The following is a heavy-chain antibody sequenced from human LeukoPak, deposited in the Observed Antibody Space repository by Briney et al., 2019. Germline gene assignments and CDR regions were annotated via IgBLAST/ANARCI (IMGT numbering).Heavy chain of an antibody. V-gene: IGHV4-31*11. CDR2: IYYSGTT. J-gene: IGHJ3*01. D-gene: IGHD2-15*01. CDR1: GDSISSGAYY. CDR3: ARSVPFGSGADV. Sequence: SPTLSLTCAVSGDSISSGAYYWSWIRQHPGKGLEWIGYIYYSGTTYYSPSLKSRLSISLDLSKNQFSLRLTSVTAADTAIYYCARSVPFGSGADVWGQGTMVTVSS.